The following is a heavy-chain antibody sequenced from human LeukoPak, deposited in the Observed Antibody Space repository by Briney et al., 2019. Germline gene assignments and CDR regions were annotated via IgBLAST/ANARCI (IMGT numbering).Heavy chain of an antibody. V-gene: IGHV4-4*09. CDR2: FYLTGST. CDR1: GGSIGSFS. CDR3: ARTRAAVTGGTEWYFDL. Sequence: SETLSLTCTVSGGSIGSFSWSWMRQPPGRGLEWVGNFYLTGSTDYNSSLKSRVTLSVDTSRNQFSLKLTSVTAADTAVYYCARTRAAVTGGTEWYFDLWGRGTLVSVTS. D-gene: IGHD6-19*01. J-gene: IGHJ2*01.